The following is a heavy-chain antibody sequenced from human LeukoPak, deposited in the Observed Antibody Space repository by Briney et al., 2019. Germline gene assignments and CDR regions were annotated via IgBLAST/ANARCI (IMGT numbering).Heavy chain of an antibody. CDR3: ARVMGNYDILTGYYTSHAFDI. CDR1: GGSISSYY. D-gene: IGHD3-9*01. J-gene: IGHJ3*02. V-gene: IGHV4-59*01. CDR2: IYYSGST. Sequence: SETLSLTCTVSGGSISSYYWSWIRQPPGKGLEWIGFIYYSGSTNYNPSLKSRVTISVDTSKNQFSLKLSSVTAADTAVYYCARVMGNYDILTGYYTSHAFDIWGQGTMVTVSS.